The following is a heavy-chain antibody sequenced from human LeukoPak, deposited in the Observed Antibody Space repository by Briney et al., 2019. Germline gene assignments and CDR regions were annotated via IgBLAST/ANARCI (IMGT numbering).Heavy chain of an antibody. CDR1: GFTFDDYG. CDR2: INWNGGST. D-gene: IGHD1-26*01. CDR3: ARVRGSYPYYFDY. J-gene: IGHJ4*02. Sequence: GGSLRLSCAASGFTFDDYGMSWVRQAPGKGLEWVSCINWNGGSTGYADSVKGRFTISRDNAKNSLYLQMNSLRAEDTALYHCARVRGSYPYYFDYWGQGTLVTVTS. V-gene: IGHV3-20*01.